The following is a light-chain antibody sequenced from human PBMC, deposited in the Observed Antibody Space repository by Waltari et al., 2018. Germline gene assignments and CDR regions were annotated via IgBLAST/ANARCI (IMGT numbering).Light chain of an antibody. J-gene: IGLJ1*01. CDR2: DVS. CDR3: NSYTSSLCLV. Sequence: QSALTQPASVSGSPGQSITISCTGTSRDIGGYNYVSWSQQHPGKAPKVVIFDVSYRPAGVSNRVSVAESGNTASLTISGLQAEDEADYYCNSYTSSLCLVFGTGTRVTVL. V-gene: IGLV2-14*03. CDR1: SRDIGGYNY.